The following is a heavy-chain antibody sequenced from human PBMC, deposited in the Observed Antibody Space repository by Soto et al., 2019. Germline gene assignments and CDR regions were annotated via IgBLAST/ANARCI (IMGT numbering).Heavy chain of an antibody. V-gene: IGHV3-23*01. CDR2: ISGSGRDS. D-gene: IGHD2-2*01. CDR3: ARVHTLGYCSSTSCRTAPFAFDY. Sequence: PGGSLRLSCTASGFTLSRYAMNWVRQAPGKGLEWVAGISGSGRDSYYADPLKGHFTISRDNSNNTLYLQMNNLRSEDTAVYYCARVHTLGYCSSTSCRTAPFAFDYWGQGTLVTVSS. CDR1: GFTLSRYA. J-gene: IGHJ4*02.